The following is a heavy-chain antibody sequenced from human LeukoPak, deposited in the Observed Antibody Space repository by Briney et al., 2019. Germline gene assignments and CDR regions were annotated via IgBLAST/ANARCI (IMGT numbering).Heavy chain of an antibody. J-gene: IGHJ4*02. CDR3: ARVQLWLPLDDY. CDR1: GGSFSGYY. Sequence: PSETLSLTCAVYGGSFSGYYWSWIRQPPGKGLEWIGEINHSGSTNYNPSLKSRVTISVDTSKNQFSLKLSSVTAADTAVYYCARVQLWLPLDDYWGQGTLVTVSS. V-gene: IGHV4-34*01. CDR2: INHSGST. D-gene: IGHD5-18*01.